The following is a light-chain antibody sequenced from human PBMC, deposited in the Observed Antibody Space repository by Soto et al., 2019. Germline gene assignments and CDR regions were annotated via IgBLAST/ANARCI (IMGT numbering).Light chain of an antibody. V-gene: IGKV3-15*01. CDR1: QSISSN. J-gene: IGKJ4*01. Sequence: EIVMAQTPATLSVSPGERVTLSCRASQSISSNLAWYQQKPGQAPRLLMFRTSSRATGFPARFSGSGSGTEFNLTISSLQSEDFGVYYCQQYNNWPRATFGGGTKVEIK. CDR2: RTS. CDR3: QQYNNWPRAT.